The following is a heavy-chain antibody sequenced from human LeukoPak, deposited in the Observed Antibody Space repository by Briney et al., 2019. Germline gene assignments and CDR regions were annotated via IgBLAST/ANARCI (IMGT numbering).Heavy chain of an antibody. Sequence: GESLRFSCAASGFTFSTFGMLWVRQAPGKGLEGGATISYDGSRKLYADSVKGRFTTSRDTSKNTLILQANNLTAEYTALYDCAKDLTEFQLHNCFDDWGQGTLVTVSS. CDR3: AKDLTEFQLHNCFDD. J-gene: IGHJ4*02. D-gene: IGHD2-2*01. CDR1: GFTFSTFG. V-gene: IGHV3-30*18. CDR2: ISYDGSRK.